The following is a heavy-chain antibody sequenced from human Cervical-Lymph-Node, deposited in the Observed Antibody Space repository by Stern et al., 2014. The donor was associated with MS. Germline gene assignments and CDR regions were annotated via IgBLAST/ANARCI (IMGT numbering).Heavy chain of an antibody. J-gene: IGHJ4*02. D-gene: IGHD2-2*03. Sequence: QVQLQASSPGLVKPSETLSITCNVSSATISSYYWNWIRQPPGKGQEWIGYIYYTGTTNYNPSLKGRVAISLDTSKNQFSLILRSVSAADTAVYYCARKSLSMDHYFDSWGQGTLVTVSS. CDR2: IYYTGTT. V-gene: IGHV4-59*01. CDR1: SATISSYY. CDR3: ARKSLSMDHYFDS.